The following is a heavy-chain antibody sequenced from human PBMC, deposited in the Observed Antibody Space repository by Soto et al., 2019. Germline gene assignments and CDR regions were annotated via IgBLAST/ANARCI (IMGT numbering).Heavy chain of an antibody. CDR1: GFSLSTSGMC. V-gene: IGHV2-70*20. CDR3: NGPNSSGPPKHYWFDH. D-gene: IGHD6-19*01. J-gene: IGHJ5*02. CDR2: IDWDDDK. Sequence: XGPTLVNPTQTLTLTCTFSGFSLSTSGMCVSWVRQPPGKALEWLALIDWDDDKYYGTSLKTRLTISKDTSKNQVVLTMTNMDPVDTATKGLNGPNSSGPPKHYWFDHWGQGTLVTVSS.